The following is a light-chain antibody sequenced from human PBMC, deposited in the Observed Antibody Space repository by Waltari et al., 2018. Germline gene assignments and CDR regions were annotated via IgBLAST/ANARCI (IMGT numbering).Light chain of an antibody. V-gene: IGKV3D-15*01. Sequence: EIVMTQSPATLSLSPGGRATLSCRASQSVSSRLAWYQQKPGQAPRLLIYGASSRATGIPDRFSGSGSGTEFTLTISSLEPEDVAVYYCQQNSNWPFTFGPGTKLDIK. CDR2: GAS. J-gene: IGKJ3*01. CDR1: QSVSSR. CDR3: QQNSNWPFT.